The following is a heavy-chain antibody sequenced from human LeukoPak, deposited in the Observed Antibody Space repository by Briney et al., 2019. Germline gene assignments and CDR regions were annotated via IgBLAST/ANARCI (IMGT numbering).Heavy chain of an antibody. D-gene: IGHD2-15*01. CDR3: ARFLGYCSAGSCYFDY. V-gene: IGHV1-2*02. J-gene: IGHJ4*02. CDR2: INPNSGGT. Sequence: ASVKVSCTASGYTFTGYYVHWVRQAPGQGLEWMVWINPNSGGTKYAQKFQGRVTMTRDTSITTAYMELSSLRSDDTAVYYCARFLGYCSAGSCYFDYWGQGTLVTVSS. CDR1: GYTFTGYY.